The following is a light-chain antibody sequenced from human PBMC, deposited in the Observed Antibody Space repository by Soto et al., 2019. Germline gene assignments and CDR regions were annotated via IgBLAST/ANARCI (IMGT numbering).Light chain of an antibody. CDR2: GAS. J-gene: IGKJ5*01. CDR3: QLYGTSIT. Sequence: EIVLTQSPGTLSLSPGERATLSCRASQSVSSIYLAWYQQRPGQAPRILIYGASSRATGIPDRFSASGSGTDFTLTISRLDPEDFAVYYCQLYGTSITFGQGTRLEIK. CDR1: QSVSSIY. V-gene: IGKV3-20*01.